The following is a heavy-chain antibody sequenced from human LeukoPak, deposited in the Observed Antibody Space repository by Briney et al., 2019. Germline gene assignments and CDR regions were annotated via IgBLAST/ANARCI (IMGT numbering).Heavy chain of an antibody. Sequence: PGGTLRLSCAASGFIFSSYGMSWVRQAPGKGLEWVSAISGSGGSTYYADSVKGRFTISRDNSKNTLYLQMNNLRAEDTAVYYCAKRVLRYSVDTARDDNDYWGQGTLVTVSS. J-gene: IGHJ4*02. D-gene: IGHD5-18*01. CDR2: ISGSGGST. V-gene: IGHV3-23*01. CDR1: GFIFSSYG. CDR3: AKRVLRYSVDTARDDNDY.